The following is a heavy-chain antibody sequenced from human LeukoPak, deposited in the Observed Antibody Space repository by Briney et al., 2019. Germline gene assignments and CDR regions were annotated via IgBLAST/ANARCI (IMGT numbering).Heavy chain of an antibody. D-gene: IGHD3-3*01. CDR2: ISAYNGNT. V-gene: IGHV1-18*01. Sequence: ASVKVSCKASGYTFTSYGISWVRQAPGQGLEWMGWISAYNGNTNYAQKLQGRVTMTTDTSTSTAYMELRSLRSDDTAVYYCARDLIRFLEWPDAFDIWGQGTMVTVSS. CDR1: GYTFTSYG. CDR3: ARDLIRFLEWPDAFDI. J-gene: IGHJ3*02.